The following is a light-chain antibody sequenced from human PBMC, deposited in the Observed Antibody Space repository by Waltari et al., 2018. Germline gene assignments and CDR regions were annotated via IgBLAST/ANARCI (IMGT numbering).Light chain of an antibody. V-gene: IGKV1-39*01. CDR2: GAS. CDR3: QQSYLTPRT. Sequence: DIQMMQFPSSLSASVGDSVTITCRASQNILIYLNWYQPKPGKAPKLLICGASRSPLEVPPRFRGSRSGTEFTLTITDLQPEDFATYFCQQSYLTPRTFGQGTRVDIK. J-gene: IGKJ1*01. CDR1: QNILIY.